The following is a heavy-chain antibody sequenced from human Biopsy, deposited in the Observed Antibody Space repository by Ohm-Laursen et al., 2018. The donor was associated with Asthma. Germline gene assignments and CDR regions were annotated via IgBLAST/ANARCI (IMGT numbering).Heavy chain of an antibody. Sequence: SETLSLTCTVSGGSISNSNYYWGWIRQSPGKGLEWIGSLHYSGSPYYTFYNPSLESRVTISLDASKNEFSLRLTYVTAADTARYYCVRQSGYRSGWPKLLFVYYGMDVWGPGTTVTASS. CDR1: GGSISNSNYY. CDR2: LHYSGSPYYT. J-gene: IGHJ6*02. D-gene: IGHD6-19*01. CDR3: VRQSGYRSGWPKLLFVYYGMDV. V-gene: IGHV4-39*01.